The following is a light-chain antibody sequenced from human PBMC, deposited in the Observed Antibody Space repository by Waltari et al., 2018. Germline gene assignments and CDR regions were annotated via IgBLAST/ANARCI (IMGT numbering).Light chain of an antibody. CDR3: AAWDDSRSVV. V-gene: IGLV1-47*01. CDR2: DRG. CDR1: SSNIGNNH. Sequence: QSLLTQSPSASGTPGQRVSISCSGSSSNIGNNHVYWYQHFPGTPPRLLIYDRGRRPSGVPERCSASKSGTAASLAISGLRSEDEADYYCAAWDDSRSVVFGGGTRLTVL. J-gene: IGLJ2*01.